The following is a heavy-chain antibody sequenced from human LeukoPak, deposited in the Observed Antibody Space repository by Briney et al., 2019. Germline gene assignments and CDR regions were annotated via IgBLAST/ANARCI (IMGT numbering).Heavy chain of an antibody. Sequence: GGSLRLSCAASGFTFSSYSMNWVRQAPGKGLEWVSSISSSSSYIYYADSVKGRFTISRDNAKNSLYLQMNSLRAEDTAVYYCARDRSAVAGRGWFDPWGQGTLVTVSS. CDR3: ARDRSAVAGRGWFDP. D-gene: IGHD6-19*01. V-gene: IGHV3-21*01. CDR1: GFTFSSYS. CDR2: ISSSSSYI. J-gene: IGHJ5*02.